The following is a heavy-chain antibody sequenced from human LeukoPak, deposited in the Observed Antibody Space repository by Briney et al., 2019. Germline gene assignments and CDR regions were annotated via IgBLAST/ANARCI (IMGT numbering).Heavy chain of an antibody. CDR2: ISKDADAT. CDR1: GFTSRSYA. D-gene: IGHD2-2*01. CDR3: AKELALGYCSSTSCPDGAFDI. Sequence: GGSLRLSCAASGFTSRSYAMSWVRQDPGKGLEWVSAISKDADATYYAGSVKGRFTISRDNSKNTLYLQMNSLRAEDTAVYYCAKELALGYCSSTSCPDGAFDIWGQGTMVTPSS. V-gene: IGHV3-23*01. J-gene: IGHJ3*02.